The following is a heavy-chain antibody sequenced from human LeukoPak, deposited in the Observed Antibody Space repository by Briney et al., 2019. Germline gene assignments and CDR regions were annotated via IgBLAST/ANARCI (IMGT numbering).Heavy chain of an antibody. V-gene: IGHV3-23*01. CDR1: GFTFSSFA. CDR2: ISGTSGVT. Sequence: SGGSLRLSCAASGFTFSSFAMTWVRQAPGKGLEWVSTISGTSGVTYYTDSVKGRFTISRDNSKQTLFLQMSSLRVDDTALYYCAKIGVGATLRPHAFDVWGQGTMVIVSS. J-gene: IGHJ3*01. CDR3: AKIGVGATLRPHAFDV. D-gene: IGHD1-26*01.